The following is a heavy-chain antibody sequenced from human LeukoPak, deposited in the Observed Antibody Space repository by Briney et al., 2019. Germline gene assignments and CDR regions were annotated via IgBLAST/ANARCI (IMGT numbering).Heavy chain of an antibody. CDR1: GFTVSSSY. V-gene: IGHV3-66*01. Sequence: GGSLRLSCAASGFTVSSSYMNWVRQAPGKGLEWVSIIYSGGNTYYSDSVKGRFTISRDSSKNTLYLQMNSLRVDDTAVYYCARDHSYGYKGFDYWGQGTLVTVSS. D-gene: IGHD5-18*01. CDR3: ARDHSYGYKGFDY. CDR2: IYSGGNT. J-gene: IGHJ4*02.